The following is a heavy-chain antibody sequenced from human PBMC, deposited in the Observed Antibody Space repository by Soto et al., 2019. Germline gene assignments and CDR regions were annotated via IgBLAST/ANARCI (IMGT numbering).Heavy chain of an antibody. CDR3: VRSKGGYSYGTPFDY. Sequence: GGSLRLCCATCGFTFSDYDMNWVRQAPGQGLEWVSYISSSSSTIYYADSVKGRFTISRDNAKNSLYLQMNSLRAEDTAVYYCVRSKGGYSYGTPFDYWGQGTLVTVSS. D-gene: IGHD5-18*01. J-gene: IGHJ4*02. V-gene: IGHV3-48*01. CDR1: GFTFSDYD. CDR2: ISSSSSTI.